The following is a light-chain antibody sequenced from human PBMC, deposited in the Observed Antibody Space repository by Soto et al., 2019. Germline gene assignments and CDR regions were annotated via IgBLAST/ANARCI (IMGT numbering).Light chain of an antibody. CDR3: HQSYRTPT. J-gene: IGKJ1*01. Sequence: IQITQSPSTLSASVGDRVTITCRDSQSISTWLAWYQQKPGKAPKLPIYAASNLQSGVPSRFSGSGSGTDFTLTISSLQHEDFATYYCHQSYRTPTFGQGTKVDIK. V-gene: IGKV1-39*01. CDR1: QSISTW. CDR2: AAS.